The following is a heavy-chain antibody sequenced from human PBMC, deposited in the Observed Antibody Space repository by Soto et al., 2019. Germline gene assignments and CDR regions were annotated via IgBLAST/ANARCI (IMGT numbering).Heavy chain of an antibody. Sequence: EVQLVESGGGLVQPGGSLRLSCAASGFAFSNYLMSWVRQAPGKGLEWVANIKKDGNEKYSVDSVKGRFTISRDNAKNSLYPQMSSLRAEDTAVYYCGRWNYAFDIWGQGTMVTVSS. CDR3: GRWNYAFDI. D-gene: IGHD1-7*01. CDR1: GFAFSNYL. CDR2: IKKDGNEK. J-gene: IGHJ3*02. V-gene: IGHV3-7*01.